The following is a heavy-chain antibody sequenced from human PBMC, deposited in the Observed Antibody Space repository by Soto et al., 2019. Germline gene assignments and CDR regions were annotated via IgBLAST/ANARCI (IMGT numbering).Heavy chain of an antibody. CDR1: GFSFSKYA. CDR2: ITGSGGTI. V-gene: IGHV3-23*01. D-gene: IGHD1-26*01. CDR3: ARAGGSYYMGY. J-gene: IGHJ4*02. Sequence: DVQLLESGGGLVQPGGSLRLSCAASGFSFSKYAMIWVRQAPGKGQEWVSGITGSGGTIEYAASVKGRFTISRDNSKNTLYLQMNSLRAEDTAVYYCARAGGSYYMGYWGQGTLVTVSS.